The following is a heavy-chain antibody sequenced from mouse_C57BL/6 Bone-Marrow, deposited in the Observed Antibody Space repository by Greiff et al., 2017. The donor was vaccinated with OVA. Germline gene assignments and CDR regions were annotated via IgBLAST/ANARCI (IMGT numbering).Heavy chain of an antibody. CDR1: GYTFTSYW. Sequence: QVQLQQPGAELVMPGASVKLSCKASGYTFTSYWMHWVKQRPGQGLEWIGEIDPSDSYTNYNQKFTGKSTLTVDTSSSTAYVQLSSLTPEYSAVYYCARYPPYYGSSPWYFDVWGTGTTVTVSS. D-gene: IGHD1-1*01. CDR3: ARYPPYYGSSPWYFDV. V-gene: IGHV1-69*01. CDR2: IDPSDSYT. J-gene: IGHJ1*03.